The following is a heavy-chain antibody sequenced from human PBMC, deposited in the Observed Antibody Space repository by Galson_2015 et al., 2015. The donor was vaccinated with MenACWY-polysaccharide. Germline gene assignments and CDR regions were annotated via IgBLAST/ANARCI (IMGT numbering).Heavy chain of an antibody. CDR1: GFTFSSYA. J-gene: IGHJ6*03. CDR2: ISWNSGSI. V-gene: IGHV3-9*01. Sequence: SLRLSCAASGFTFSSYAMHWVRQAPGKGLEWVSGISWNSGSIGYADSVKGRFTISRDNAKNSLYLQMNSLRAEDTALYYCAKGPYYYYYMDVWGKGTTVTVSS. CDR3: AKGPYYYYYMDV.